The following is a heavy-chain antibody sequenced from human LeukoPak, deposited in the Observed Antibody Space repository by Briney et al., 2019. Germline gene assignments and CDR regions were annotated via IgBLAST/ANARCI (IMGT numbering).Heavy chain of an antibody. CDR2: ISAYNGNT. V-gene: IGHV1-18*01. Sequence: ASVKVSCKASGYTFTSYGISWVRQAPGQGLEWMGWISAYNGNTNYAQKLQGRVTMTTDTSTSTAYMELRSLRSDDTAVYYCARDPEPIVLVVPDPLDYWGQGTLVTVSS. D-gene: IGHD2-8*02. CDR1: GYTFTSYG. CDR3: ARDPEPIVLVVPDPLDY. J-gene: IGHJ4*02.